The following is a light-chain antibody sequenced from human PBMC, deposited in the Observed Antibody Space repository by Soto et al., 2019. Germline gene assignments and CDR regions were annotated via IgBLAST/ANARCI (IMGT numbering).Light chain of an antibody. CDR2: AAS. CDR1: QSIRNY. CDR3: QQSSSTPLT. Sequence: DIQMTQSPSSLSASVGDRVTITCRASQSIRNYLNWYQQKPGKAPKVLIYAASSLQSGVPSRFSGSGSATEFTLTISSMQPEDFATYYCQQSSSTPLTFGPGTKVAVK. V-gene: IGKV1-39*01. J-gene: IGKJ3*01.